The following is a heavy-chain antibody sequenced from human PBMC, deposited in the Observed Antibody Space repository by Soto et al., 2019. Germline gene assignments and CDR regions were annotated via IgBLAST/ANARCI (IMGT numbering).Heavy chain of an antibody. V-gene: IGHV1-3*01. CDR2: INAANGDT. CDR3: VRRHVSATGIDWFDP. CDR1: GYTFTSYG. D-gene: IGHD6-13*01. J-gene: IGHJ5*02. Sequence: ASVKVSCKASGYTFTSYGIHWVRQAPGQRLEWMGWINAANGDTKYSPKFQGGVTITRDTSASTAYMELSSLRSEDTAVYYCVRRHVSATGIDWFDPWGQGTLVTVS.